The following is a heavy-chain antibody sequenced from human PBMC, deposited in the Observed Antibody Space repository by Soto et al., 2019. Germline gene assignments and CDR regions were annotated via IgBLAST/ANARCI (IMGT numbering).Heavy chain of an antibody. V-gene: IGHV1-8*01. D-gene: IGHD2-2*01. Sequence: ASVKVSCKASGYTFTSYDINWVREATGQGLEWMGWMNPNSGNTGYAQKFQGRVTMTRNTSISTAYMELSSLRSEDTAVYYCARDIVVVPAAPGRFDPWGQGTLVTVSS. CDR1: GYTFTSYD. CDR2: MNPNSGNT. J-gene: IGHJ5*02. CDR3: ARDIVVVPAAPGRFDP.